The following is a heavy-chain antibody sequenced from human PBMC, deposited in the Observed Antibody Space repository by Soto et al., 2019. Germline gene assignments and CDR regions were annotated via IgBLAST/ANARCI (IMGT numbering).Heavy chain of an antibody. J-gene: IGHJ5*02. CDR1: GFTFSSHG. V-gene: IGHV3-30*18. D-gene: IGHD3-3*01. CDR3: AKDLHITIFGVVRTTPPDWFDP. CDR2: ISYDGSNK. Sequence: QPGGSLRLSCAASGFTFSSHGMHWVRQAPGKGLEWVAVISYDGSNKYYADSVKGRFTISRDNSKNTLYLQMNSLRAEDTAVYYCAKDLHITIFGVVRTTPPDWFDPWGQGTLVTVSS.